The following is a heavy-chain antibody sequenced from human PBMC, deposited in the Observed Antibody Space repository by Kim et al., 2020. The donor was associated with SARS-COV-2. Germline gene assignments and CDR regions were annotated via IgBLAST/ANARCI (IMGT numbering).Heavy chain of an antibody. J-gene: IGHJ6*02. V-gene: IGHV1-3*01. D-gene: IGHD6-13*01. CDR3: ARDVIAAAVRGYYSYYGMDV. CDR1: GYTFTSYA. CDR2: ISAGNGNT. Sequence: ASVKVSCKASGYTFTSYAMHWVRQAPGQRLEWMGWISAGNGNTKYSQKFQGRVTITRDTSASTAYMELSSLRSEDTAVYYCARDVIAAAVRGYYSYYGMDVWGQGTTVTVSS.